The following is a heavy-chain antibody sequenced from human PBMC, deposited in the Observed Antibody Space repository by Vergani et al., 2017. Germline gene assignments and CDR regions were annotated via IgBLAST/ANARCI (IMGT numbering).Heavy chain of an antibody. V-gene: IGHV4-34*01. D-gene: IGHD3-10*01. CDR2: INHRGCT. J-gene: IGHJ3*02. Sequence: QVQLQQWGAGLLKPSETLSLICAVYGRSFSGYYWSWIRQPPGKGLEWIGEINHRGCTNYNPSLKSRGTISVDTSKNQFSLKLGSVTAADTAVYDCSRGHYGSGRIDAFDIWGKGTMVTVSS. CDR1: GRSFSGYY. CDR3: SRGHYGSGRIDAFDI.